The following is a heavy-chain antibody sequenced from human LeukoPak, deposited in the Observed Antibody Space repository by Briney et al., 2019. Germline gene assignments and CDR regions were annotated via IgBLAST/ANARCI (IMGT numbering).Heavy chain of an antibody. Sequence: GGSLRLSCAASGFTFRSYGMHWVRQAPGKGLEWVAVISYDGSNKYYADSVKGRFTISRDNSKDTLYLQMNSLRAEDTAVYYCAKDETGGSAYYGILSTWGQGTLVTVSS. V-gene: IGHV3-30*18. J-gene: IGHJ5*02. CDR1: GFTFRSYG. CDR2: ISYDGSNK. CDR3: AKDETGGSAYYGILST. D-gene: IGHD3-9*01.